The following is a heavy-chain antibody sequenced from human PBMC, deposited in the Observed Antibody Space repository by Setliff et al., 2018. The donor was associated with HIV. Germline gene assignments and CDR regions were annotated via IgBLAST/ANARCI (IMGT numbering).Heavy chain of an antibody. J-gene: IGHJ6*02. CDR1: GYTFTTYG. CDR2: ISAYNGNT. D-gene: IGHD3-3*01. CDR3: ARRGMGQFLEWFPPPRYYGMDV. Sequence: GASVKVSCKPSGYTFTTYGLSWVRQAPGQGLEWMGWISAYNGNTNYAQKLQGRVTMTTDTSTSTAYMELRSLRSDDTAVYYCARRGMGQFLEWFPPPRYYGMDVWGQGTTVTVSS. V-gene: IGHV1-18*01.